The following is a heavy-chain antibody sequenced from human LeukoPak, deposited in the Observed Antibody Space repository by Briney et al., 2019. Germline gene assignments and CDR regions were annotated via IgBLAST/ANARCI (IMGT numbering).Heavy chain of an antibody. CDR2: IYHSGST. Sequence: PPETLSRTGSGSGYSISSGYYWGWIRQPPGKGLEGIGSIYHSGSTDYNPSRKSRVTIAVDTSKNQFSLKLSSVTAADTAVYYCARQPPLSGSYVRDYWGPGTLVTVSS. CDR3: ARQPPLSGSYVRDY. V-gene: IGHV4-38-2*01. J-gene: IGHJ4*02. D-gene: IGHD1-26*01. CDR1: GYSISSGYY.